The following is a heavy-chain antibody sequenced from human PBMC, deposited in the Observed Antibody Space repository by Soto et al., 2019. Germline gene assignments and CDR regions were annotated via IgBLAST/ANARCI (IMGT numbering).Heavy chain of an antibody. V-gene: IGHV3-15*07. J-gene: IGHJ4*02. CDR2: IKSKTNGGTI. CDR1: GLTFTNAW. Sequence: EVQLVESGGGWVKPGGSLRLSCAASGLTFTNAWMNWVRQVPGKGLEWVGRIKSKTNGGTIEYAGSVKDRFTISRDDSKDTLYRQMNSLKTEDTAVYYCNTDRHDRSRGWYLEYWGQGTLVTVSS. D-gene: IGHD6-19*01. CDR3: NTDRHDRSRGWYLEY.